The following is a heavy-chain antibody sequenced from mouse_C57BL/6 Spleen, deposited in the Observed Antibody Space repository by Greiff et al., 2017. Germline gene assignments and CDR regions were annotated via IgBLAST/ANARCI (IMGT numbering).Heavy chain of an antibody. Sequence: QVQLQQPGAELVKPGASVKLSCKASGYTFTSYWMQWVKQRPGQGLEWIGEIDPSDSYTNYNQKFKGKATLTVDTSSSTAYMQLSSLTSEDSAVYDCARYRVGYDMDDWGQRTSVTVAS. CDR1: GYTFTSYW. J-gene: IGHJ4*01. CDR2: IDPSDSYT. CDR3: ARYRVGYDMDD. V-gene: IGHV1-50*01.